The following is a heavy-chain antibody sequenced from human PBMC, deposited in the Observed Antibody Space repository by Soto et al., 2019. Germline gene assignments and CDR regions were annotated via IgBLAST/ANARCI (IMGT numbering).Heavy chain of an antibody. D-gene: IGHD2-21*02. CDR2: IHHSGGT. CDR1: GGSIINSTLY. J-gene: IGHJ4*02. V-gene: IGHV4-61*01. CDR3: ARGLLAYCGGDCALFDS. Sequence: SETLSLTCNVSGGSIINSTLYWSWIQQTPGKGLEWIGHIHHSGGTSYNPSLKSLVAISVDTSKNQFSLKVDSVTAADTAVYYCARGLLAYCGGDCALFDSWGQGIMVTVSS.